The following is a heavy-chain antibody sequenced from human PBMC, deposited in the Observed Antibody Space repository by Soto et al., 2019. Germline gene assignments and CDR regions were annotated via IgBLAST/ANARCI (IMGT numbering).Heavy chain of an antibody. CDR3: VRDALYCSGGSCYNWFDP. Sequence: ASVKVSCKASGYTFPSYAMHWVRQAPGQRLEWMGWINTGNGNTKYSQKFQGRVTITRDTSASTAYMELSSLRSEDKAVYCCVRDALYCSGGSCYNWFDPWGQGTLVTVSS. CDR2: INTGNGNT. V-gene: IGHV1-3*04. J-gene: IGHJ5*02. D-gene: IGHD2-15*01. CDR1: GYTFPSYA.